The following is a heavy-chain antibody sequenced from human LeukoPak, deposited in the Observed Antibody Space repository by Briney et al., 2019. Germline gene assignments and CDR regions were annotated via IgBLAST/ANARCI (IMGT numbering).Heavy chain of an antibody. Sequence: ASVKVSCKASGYTFTSYGISWVRQAPGQGLEWMGWISAYNGNTNYAQKLQGRVTMTTDTSTSTAYMELRSLRSDDTAVYYCARDEPIAVAGTQYPTQYFQHRGQGTLVTVSS. J-gene: IGHJ1*01. CDR3: ARDEPIAVAGTQYPTQYFQH. V-gene: IGHV1-18*01. D-gene: IGHD6-19*01. CDR2: ISAYNGNT. CDR1: GYTFTSYG.